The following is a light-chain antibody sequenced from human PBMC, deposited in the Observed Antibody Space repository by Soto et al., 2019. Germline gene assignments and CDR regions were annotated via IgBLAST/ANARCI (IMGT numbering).Light chain of an antibody. Sequence: EIVMKQAAAALSVAPGERATLSYRASQSVRSNLAWYQQKPGQAPRLLIYGASTRATGIPARFSGSGSGTEFTLTISCLQSEEFALYCCQPYNNWPLTTSGQGTRLEIK. CDR2: GAS. CDR1: QSVRSN. J-gene: IGKJ5*01. CDR3: QPYNNWPLTT. V-gene: IGKV3-15*01.